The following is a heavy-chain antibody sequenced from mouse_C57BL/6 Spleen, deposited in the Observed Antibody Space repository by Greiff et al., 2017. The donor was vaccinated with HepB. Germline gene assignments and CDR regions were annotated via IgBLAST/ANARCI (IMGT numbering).Heavy chain of an antibody. CDR1: GYAFSSYW. Sequence: QVQLKESGAELVKPGASVKISCKASGYAFSSYWMNWVKQRPGKGLEWIGQIYPGDGDTNYNGKFKGKATLTADKSSSTAYMQLSSLTSEDSAVYFCARLGYYGSSRGFAYWGQGTLVTVSA. CDR2: IYPGDGDT. D-gene: IGHD1-1*01. J-gene: IGHJ3*01. CDR3: ARLGYYGSSRGFAY. V-gene: IGHV1-80*01.